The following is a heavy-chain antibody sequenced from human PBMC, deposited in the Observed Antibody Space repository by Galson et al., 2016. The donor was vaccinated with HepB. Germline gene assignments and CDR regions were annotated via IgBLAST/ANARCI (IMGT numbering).Heavy chain of an antibody. Sequence: SETLSLTCHVSNSSITNGDYWGWVWQPRGKGLEWIGSVHRSGAAYYNPSLKGQFTISLDTSKNLFFLNLTSVTAADAALYYCATSVSSSFWFDNWGQGTLVTVSS. CDR2: VHRSGAA. CDR3: ATSVSSSFWFDN. V-gene: IGHV4-38-2*01. CDR1: NSSITNGDY. J-gene: IGHJ5*02. D-gene: IGHD6-6*01.